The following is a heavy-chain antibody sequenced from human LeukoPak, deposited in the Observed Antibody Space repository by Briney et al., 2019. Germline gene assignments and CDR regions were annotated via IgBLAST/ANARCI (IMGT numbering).Heavy chain of an antibody. V-gene: IGHV3-23*01. CDR3: AKDLNYDILTGYQPQGAFDI. CDR2: ISGSGAST. Sequence: GGSLRLSCAASGFTFSSYAMSWVRQAPGKGLEWVSAISGSGASTYYADSVKGRFTISRDNSKNTLYLQMNSLRAEDTAVYYCAKDLNYDILTGYQPQGAFDIWGQGTMVTVSS. CDR1: GFTFSSYA. J-gene: IGHJ3*02. D-gene: IGHD3-9*01.